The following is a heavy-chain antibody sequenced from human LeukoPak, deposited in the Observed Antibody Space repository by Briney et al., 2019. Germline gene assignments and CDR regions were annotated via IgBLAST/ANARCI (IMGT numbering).Heavy chain of an antibody. CDR3: ARDPGIAVAGRGGDY. V-gene: IGHV3-21*01. CDR1: AFTFSSYS. Sequence: PGGSLRLSCVASAFTFSSYSMNWVRQAPGKGLEWVSSISSSGSYIYYADSVKGRFTISRDNAKNSLYLQMNSLRAEDTAVYYCARDPGIAVAGRGGDYWGQGTLVTVSS. D-gene: IGHD6-19*01. CDR2: ISSSGSYI. J-gene: IGHJ4*02.